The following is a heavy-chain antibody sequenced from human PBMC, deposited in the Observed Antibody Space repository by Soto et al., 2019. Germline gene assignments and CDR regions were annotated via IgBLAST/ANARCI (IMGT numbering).Heavy chain of an antibody. Sequence: GASVKVSCKASGGTFSSYTISWVRQAPGQGLEWMGRIIPILGIANYAQKFQGRVTITADKSTSTAYMELSSLRSEDTAVYYCARGRSGGREDAFDIWGQGTMVTVSS. J-gene: IGHJ3*02. CDR1: GGTFSSYT. V-gene: IGHV1-69*02. D-gene: IGHD2-15*01. CDR3: ARGRSGGREDAFDI. CDR2: IIPILGIA.